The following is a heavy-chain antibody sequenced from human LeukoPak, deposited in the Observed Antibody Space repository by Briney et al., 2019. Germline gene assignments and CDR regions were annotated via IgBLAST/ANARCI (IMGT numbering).Heavy chain of an antibody. Sequence: GGSLRLSCAASGFTFSSYWMHWVRQAPGKGLVWVSRINSDGSSTSYADSVKGRFTISRDNAKNTLYLQMNSLGAEDTAVYYCARRLYGDYIDYWGQGTLVTVSS. CDR3: ARRLYGDYIDY. D-gene: IGHD4-17*01. CDR1: GFTFSSYW. CDR2: INSDGSST. V-gene: IGHV3-74*01. J-gene: IGHJ4*02.